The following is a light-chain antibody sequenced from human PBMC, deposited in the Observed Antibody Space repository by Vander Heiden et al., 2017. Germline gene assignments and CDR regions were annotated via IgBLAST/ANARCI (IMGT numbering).Light chain of an antibody. CDR2: QDN. V-gene: IGLV3-1*01. Sequence: SYELTQPPSVSVSLGQTASVTCSGDNLGAKYVCWYQQKPGQPPVLVIYQDNKRPSGIPERFSGSNSGNTAALTISGTQAMDEADYYCQAWDSSTYVIGTGTKVTVL. CDR3: QAWDSSTYV. J-gene: IGLJ1*01. CDR1: NLGAKY.